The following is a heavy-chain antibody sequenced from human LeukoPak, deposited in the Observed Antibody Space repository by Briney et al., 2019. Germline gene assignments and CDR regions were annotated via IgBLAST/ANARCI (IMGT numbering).Heavy chain of an antibody. CDR3: ARDDLDTVMGACDR. CDR1: GYIFTNYG. V-gene: IGHV1-18*04. J-gene: IGHJ5*02. CDR2: ISGYNGNT. Sequence: ASVKVSCKASGYIFTNYGISWVRQAPGQGLEWMGWISGYNGNTKYAQKFQGRVTMTTVTSTSTAYMELRSLISDDTAVYFCARDDLDTVMGACDRWGQGTLVIVSS. D-gene: IGHD5-18*01.